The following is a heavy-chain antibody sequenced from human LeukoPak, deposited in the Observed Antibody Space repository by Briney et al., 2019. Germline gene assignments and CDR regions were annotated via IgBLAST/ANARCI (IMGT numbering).Heavy chain of an antibody. CDR1: GGSLSSYY. CDR2: IYYSGST. J-gene: IGHJ4*02. Sequence: SETLSLTCPVSGGSLSSYYWSWLRQPPGKGLEWIGYIYYSGSTNYNPSLKSRVTISVDTSKNQFSLKLSSVTAADTAVYYCARSYSYGFFDYWGQGTLVTVSS. CDR3: ARSYSYGFFDY. D-gene: IGHD5-18*01. V-gene: IGHV4-59*01.